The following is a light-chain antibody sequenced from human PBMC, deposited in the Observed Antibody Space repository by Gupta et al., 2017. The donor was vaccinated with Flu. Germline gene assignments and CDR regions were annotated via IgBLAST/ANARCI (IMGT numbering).Light chain of an antibody. Sequence: QSVLTQPPSASGTPGQWVTISCSGSSSNIGTYAVSWYQQLPGTAPKLLIYNDGQRPSGVPDRFSGSKSGAAASLAISGLQSEDEAEYYGAAWADSLTGDACGSGTKVNV. CDR3: AAWADSLTGDA. CDR2: NDG. J-gene: IGLJ1*01. V-gene: IGLV1-44*01. CDR1: SSNIGTYA.